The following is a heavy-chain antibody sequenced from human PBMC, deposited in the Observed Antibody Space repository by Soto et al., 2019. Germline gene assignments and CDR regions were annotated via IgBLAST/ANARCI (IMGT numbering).Heavy chain of an antibody. CDR1: GFTFSRYA. CDR2: ISGSGGST. CDR3: AKDYYDSSGYPTGLFDY. J-gene: IGHJ4*02. V-gene: IGHV3-23*01. D-gene: IGHD3-22*01. Sequence: GGSLRLSCAASGFTFSRYAMSWVRQAPGKGLEWVSAISGSGGSTYYADSVKGRFTISRDNSKNTLYLQMNSLRAEDTAVYYCAKDYYDSSGYPTGLFDYWGQGTLVTVSS.